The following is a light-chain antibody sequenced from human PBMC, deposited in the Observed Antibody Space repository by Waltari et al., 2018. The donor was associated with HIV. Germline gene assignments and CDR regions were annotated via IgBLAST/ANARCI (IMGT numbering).Light chain of an antibody. CDR2: AAS. Sequence: DIQMTQSPSSLSASIGDRVTITCRASQNINHYLNWYQHEPGKPPKLLIYAASTLQSVVPSRFSGNGSGADFTRTISNLQPEDFATYSCQQSYTTPYTFGQGTKLEIK. J-gene: IGKJ2*01. CDR3: QQSYTTPYT. V-gene: IGKV1-39*01. CDR1: QNINHY.